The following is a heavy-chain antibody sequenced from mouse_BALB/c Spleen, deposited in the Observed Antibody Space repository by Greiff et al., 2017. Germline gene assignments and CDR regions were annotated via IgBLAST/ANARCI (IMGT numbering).Heavy chain of an antibody. CDR1: GYTFTSYW. J-gene: IGHJ4*01. CDR3: ASRGYVDYAMDY. Sequence: QVQLKQSGPELAKPGASVKMSCKASGYTFTSYWMHWVKQRPGQGLEWIGYINPSTGYTEYNQKFKDKATLTADKSSSTAYMQLSSLTSEDSAVYYCASRGYVDYAMDYWGQGTSVTVSS. CDR2: INPSTGYT. V-gene: IGHV1-7*01. D-gene: IGHD1-2*01.